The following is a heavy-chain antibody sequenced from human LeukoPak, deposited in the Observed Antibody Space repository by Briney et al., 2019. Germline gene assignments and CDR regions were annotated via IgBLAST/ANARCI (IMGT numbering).Heavy chain of an antibody. J-gene: IGHJ5*02. CDR1: GGSISSGSYY. CDR2: IYTSGST. Sequence: ASETLSLTCTVSGGSISSGSYYWSWIRQPAGKGLEWIGRIYTSGSTNYNPSLKSRVTMSVDTSKNQFSLKLSSVTAADTAVYYCAREEHYDFWSGYYRSNWFDPWGQGTLVTVSS. CDR3: AREEHYDFWSGYYRSNWFDP. D-gene: IGHD3-3*01. V-gene: IGHV4-61*02.